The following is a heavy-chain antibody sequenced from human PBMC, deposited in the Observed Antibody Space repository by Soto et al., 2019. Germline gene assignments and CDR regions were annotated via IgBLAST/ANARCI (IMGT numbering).Heavy chain of an antibody. V-gene: IGHV3-30-3*01. CDR1: GFTFSSYA. J-gene: IGHJ4*02. CDR3: ARVWNYYDSSGYYAYYFDY. CDR2: ISYDGSNK. Sequence: QVQLVESGGGVVQPGRSLRLSCAASGFTFSSYAMHWVRQAPGKGLEWVAVISYDGSNKYYADSVKGRFTISRDNSKNTLYLQMNSLRAEDTAVYYCARVWNYYDSSGYYAYYFDYWGQGTLVTVSS. D-gene: IGHD3-22*01.